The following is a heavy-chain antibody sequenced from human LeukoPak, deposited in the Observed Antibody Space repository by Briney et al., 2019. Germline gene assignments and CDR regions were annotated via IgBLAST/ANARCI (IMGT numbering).Heavy chain of an antibody. CDR2: ISWNSGST. V-gene: IGHV3-9*01. Sequence: GRSLRLSCAASGFTFDDYAMHWVRQAPGKGLEWVSGISWNSGSTGYTDSVKGRFTISRDNAKNSLYLPMNSLRAEDTALYYCAKDANPSSSCYGMDVWGQGTTVTVSS. J-gene: IGHJ6*02. D-gene: IGHD2-2*01. CDR1: GFTFDDYA. CDR3: AKDANPSSSCYGMDV.